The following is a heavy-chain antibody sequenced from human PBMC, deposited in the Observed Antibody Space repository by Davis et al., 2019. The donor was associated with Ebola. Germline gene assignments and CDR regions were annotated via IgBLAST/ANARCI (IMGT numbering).Heavy chain of an antibody. CDR1: GSTVSSNY. J-gene: IGHJ6*02. CDR2: ISGSGGTT. V-gene: IGHV3-23*01. Sequence: GGSLRLSCAASGSTVSSNYMSWVRQAPGKGLEWVSAISGSGGTTYYAGSVKGRFTVSRDNSKKTMYLQMNSLRAEDTAVYYCARGGFTLMVVPRDYFHGLDVWGQGTTVTVSS. CDR3: ARGGFTLMVVPRDYFHGLDV. D-gene: IGHD2/OR15-2a*01.